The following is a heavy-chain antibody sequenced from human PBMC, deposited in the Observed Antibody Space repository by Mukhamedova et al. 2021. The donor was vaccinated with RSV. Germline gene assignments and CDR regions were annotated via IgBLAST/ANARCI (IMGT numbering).Heavy chain of an antibody. Sequence: LNWVSYISNTGRTIYYADSVKGRFTISRDNAKDSLYLQVNSLRAEDTAGYYCARMSGWRPTGVRDYY. J-gene: IGHJ6*03. V-gene: IGHV3-48*03. CDR3: ARMSGWRPTGVRDYY. D-gene: IGHD6-19*01. CDR2: ISNTGRTI.